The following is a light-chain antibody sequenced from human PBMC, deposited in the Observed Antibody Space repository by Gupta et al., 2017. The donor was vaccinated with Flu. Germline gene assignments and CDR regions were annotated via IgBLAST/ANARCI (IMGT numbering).Light chain of an antibody. CDR2: IYSDGSH. CDR1: GHSSNA. J-gene: IGLJ2*01. V-gene: IGLV4-69*01. Sequence: GHSSNAIAWHQRQPGKGPRYLMRIYSDGSHSKGDGIPDRFSGSCSGAECHLTISNLQTEDEGDYYCQMWGTDIFVVFGGGTKLTVL. CDR3: QMWGTDIFVV.